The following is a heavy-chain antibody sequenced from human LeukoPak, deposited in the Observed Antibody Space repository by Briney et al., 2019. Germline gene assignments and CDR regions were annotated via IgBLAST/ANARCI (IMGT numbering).Heavy chain of an antibody. J-gene: IGHJ4*02. CDR2: ISGSGSAT. D-gene: IGHD2-2*02. CDR1: GFTFSNYG. V-gene: IGHV3-23*01. CDR3: AKTEAPAAIRAGSDY. Sequence: GGSLRLSCAASGFTFSNYGMSWVRRAPEKGLEWVSTISGSGSATYNAGSVKGRFTTSRDNSNNTLYLQMNSLRAEDTAVYYCAKTEAPAAIRAGSDYWGQGTLVTVSS.